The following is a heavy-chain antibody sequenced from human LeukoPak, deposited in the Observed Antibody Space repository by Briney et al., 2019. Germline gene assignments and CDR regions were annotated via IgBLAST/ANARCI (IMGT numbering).Heavy chain of an antibody. CDR3: ARFVYSSGCFDY. CDR2: TYYRSKWYN. D-gene: IGHD6-19*01. CDR1: GDSVSSDSVA. J-gene: IGHJ4*02. Sequence: SQTLSLTCAISGDSVSSDSVAWNWIRQSPSRGLEWLGRTYYRSKWYNDYAVSVKSRLTINPDTSKNQFSLQLNSVTPEDTAVYYCARFVYSSGCFDYWGQGTLVTVSS. V-gene: IGHV6-1*01.